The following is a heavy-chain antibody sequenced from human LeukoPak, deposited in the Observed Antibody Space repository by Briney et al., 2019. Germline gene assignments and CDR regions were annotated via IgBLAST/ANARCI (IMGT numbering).Heavy chain of an antibody. CDR2: ISSTSNYI. CDR3: ARALWSGPVYYGMDV. J-gene: IGHJ6*02. D-gene: IGHD3-10*01. CDR1: GFTFSTYN. Sequence: GGSLRLSCAASGFTFSTYNVYWVRQAPGKGLEWVSSISSTSNYIYYADSVKGRFTISRDNAKNSLYLQMNSPRAEDTAVYYCARALWSGPVYYGMDVWGQGTTVTVSS. V-gene: IGHV3-21*06.